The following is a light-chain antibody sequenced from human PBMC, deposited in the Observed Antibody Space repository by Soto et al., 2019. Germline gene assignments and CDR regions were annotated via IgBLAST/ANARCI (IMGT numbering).Light chain of an antibody. CDR3: AAWDDSLNVV. CDR2: SNN. J-gene: IGLJ2*01. V-gene: IGLV1-44*01. CDR1: SSNIGSNT. Sequence: QAVVTQPPSASGTPGQRVTISCSGSSSNIGSNTVNWYQQLPGTAPKLLIYSNNQRPSGVPDRFSGSKSGTSASLAISGLQAEDEAYYYCAAWDDSLNVVFGGGTQLTVL.